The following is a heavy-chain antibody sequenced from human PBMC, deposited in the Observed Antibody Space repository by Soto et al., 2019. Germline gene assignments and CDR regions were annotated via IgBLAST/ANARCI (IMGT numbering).Heavy chain of an antibody. CDR1: GGSISSGDYY. CDR3: ARETGRGYGEYPDNFDY. V-gene: IGHV4-30-4*02. Sequence: SETLSLTCTVSGGSISSGDYYWSWIRQPPGKGLEWIGYIYYSGSTYYNPSLKSRVTMSVDTSRNQFSLNLSSVTAADTAVYYCARETGRGYGEYPDNFDYWGQRTLVTVSS. D-gene: IGHD4-17*01. CDR2: IYYSGST. J-gene: IGHJ4*02.